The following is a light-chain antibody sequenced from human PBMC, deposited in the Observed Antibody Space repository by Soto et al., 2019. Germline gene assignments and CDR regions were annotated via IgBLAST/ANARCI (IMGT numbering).Light chain of an antibody. CDR1: SSNIGSRY. CDR2: KNS. Sequence: QSVLTQPPSTSGTPGQRVTISCSGSSSNIGSRYVYWYQHVPGTAPKLLIYKNSQRPSGVPDRFSGSKSGTSASLAISGLRSEDEADYYCAAWDNSLRGWVFGGGTKLTVL. V-gene: IGLV1-47*01. J-gene: IGLJ3*02. CDR3: AAWDNSLRGWV.